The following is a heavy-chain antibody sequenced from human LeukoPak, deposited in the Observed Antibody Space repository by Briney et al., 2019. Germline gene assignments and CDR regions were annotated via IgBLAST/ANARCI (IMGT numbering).Heavy chain of an antibody. V-gene: IGHV3-30*18. Sequence: GGSLRLSCAASGFTFSSYGMHWVRQAPGKGLEWVAVISYDGSNKYYADSVKGRFTISRDNSKNTLYLQMNSLRAEDTAVYYCAKEGFSDTAMPEIAHFDYWGQGTLVTVSS. J-gene: IGHJ4*02. CDR1: GFTFSSYG. CDR3: AKEGFSDTAMPEIAHFDY. CDR2: ISYDGSNK. D-gene: IGHD5-18*01.